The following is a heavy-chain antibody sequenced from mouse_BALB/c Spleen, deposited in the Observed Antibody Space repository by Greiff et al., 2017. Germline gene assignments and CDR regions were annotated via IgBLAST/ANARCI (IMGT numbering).Heavy chain of an antibody. V-gene: IGHV1-54*01. CDR2: INPGSGGT. Sequence: VKLQESGAELVRPGTSVKVSCKASGYAFTNYLIEWVKQRPGQGLEWIGVINPGSGGTNYNEKFKGKATLTADKSSSTAYMQLSSLTSDDSAVYFCARKVRGYYAMDYWGQGTSVTVSS. D-gene: IGHD2-14*01. J-gene: IGHJ4*01. CDR1: GYAFTNYL. CDR3: ARKVRGYYAMDY.